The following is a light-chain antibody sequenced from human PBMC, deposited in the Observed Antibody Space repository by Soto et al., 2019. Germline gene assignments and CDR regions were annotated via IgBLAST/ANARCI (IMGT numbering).Light chain of an antibody. CDR3: QQRTNRPPLT. Sequence: EIVLTQSPATLSLSPGERATLSCRASQSVSSYLAWYQQRPGQAPRLLIFDTSNRATDIPDRFSGSGSGTDFTLTISGLEPEDVAVYYCQQRTNRPPLTFGQGTRLEIK. CDR1: QSVSSY. CDR2: DTS. J-gene: IGKJ5*01. V-gene: IGKV3-11*01.